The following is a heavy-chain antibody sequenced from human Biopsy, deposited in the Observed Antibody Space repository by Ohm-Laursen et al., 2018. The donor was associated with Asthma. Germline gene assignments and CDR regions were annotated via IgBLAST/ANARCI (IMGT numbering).Heavy chain of an antibody. Sequence: SDTLSLTCSVYGGSISSFYWSWIRQSPEKGLEWMGYVYWTGGTNYNPSLKSRITMSVDTSKNRMFLELTSVTAADTAIYYCVRAVRNEQWLAPFDYWGQRKPVTVSS. D-gene: IGHD6-19*01. J-gene: IGHJ4*02. CDR3: VRAVRNEQWLAPFDY. CDR1: GGSISSFY. CDR2: VYWTGGT. V-gene: IGHV4-59*07.